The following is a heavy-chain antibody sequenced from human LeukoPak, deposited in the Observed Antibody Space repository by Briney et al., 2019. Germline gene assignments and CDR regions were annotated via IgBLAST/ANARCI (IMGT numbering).Heavy chain of an antibody. CDR3: AKDGGGSGSYILYNWFDP. J-gene: IGHJ5*02. Sequence: PGRSLRLSCAASGFIFSSYAMHWVRQAPGKGLEWVAAISYDGINKYYADSVKGRFTISRDNSKNTLYLQMNSLRPEDTAVFYCAKDGGGSGSYILYNWFDPWGQGTLVTVSS. V-gene: IGHV3-30-3*01. D-gene: IGHD3-10*01. CDR1: GFIFSSYA. CDR2: ISYDGINK.